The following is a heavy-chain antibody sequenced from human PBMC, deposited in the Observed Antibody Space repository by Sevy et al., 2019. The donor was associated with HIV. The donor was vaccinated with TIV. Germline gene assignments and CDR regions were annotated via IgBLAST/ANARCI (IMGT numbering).Heavy chain of an antibody. CDR1: GFTFSGHA. V-gene: IGHV3-23*01. D-gene: IGHD6-19*01. Sequence: GGSLRLSCAVSGFTFSGHAMTWVRQAPGKGLEWVSSISGSGGSPHYADSVKGRFTISRDNSKNTLFLQMNTLRAEDTATYYCAKGLISVAGRDDYWGPGTVVTVSS. CDR2: ISGSGGSP. CDR3: AKGLISVAGRDDY. J-gene: IGHJ4*02.